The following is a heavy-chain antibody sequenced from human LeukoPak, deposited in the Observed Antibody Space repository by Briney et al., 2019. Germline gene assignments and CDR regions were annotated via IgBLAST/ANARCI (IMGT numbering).Heavy chain of an antibody. Sequence: ASVKVSCKASGYTFTGYYMHWVRQAPGQGLEWMGWINPNSGGTNYAQKFQGWVTMTRDTSISTAYMELSRLRSDDTAVYYCASSEYYCSSTSCYYYYGMDVWRQGTTVTVSS. CDR3: ASSEYYCSSTSCYYYYGMDV. J-gene: IGHJ6*02. CDR1: GYTFTGYY. D-gene: IGHD2-2*01. V-gene: IGHV1-2*04. CDR2: INPNSGGT.